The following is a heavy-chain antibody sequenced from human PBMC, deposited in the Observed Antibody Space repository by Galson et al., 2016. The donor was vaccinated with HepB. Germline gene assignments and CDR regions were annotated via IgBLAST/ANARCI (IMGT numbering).Heavy chain of an antibody. J-gene: IGHJ4*02. CDR3: ARDLGGAYGTGRSLDY. V-gene: IGHV6-1*01. Sequence: CAISGDSVSSNSAAWNWIRQSPSRGLEWLGRTYYRSKWYYDYAVPVKSRITINPDTPKNQFSLHLNSVTPEDTAVYYCARDLGGAYGTGRSLDYWGQGTLVTVSS. D-gene: IGHD1-1*01. CDR2: TYYRSKWYY. CDR1: GDSVSSNSAA.